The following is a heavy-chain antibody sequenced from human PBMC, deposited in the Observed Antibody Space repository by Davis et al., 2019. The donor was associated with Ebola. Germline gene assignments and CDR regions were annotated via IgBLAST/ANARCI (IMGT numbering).Heavy chain of an antibody. J-gene: IGHJ6*03. CDR1: GFTFSSYA. V-gene: IGHV3-66*01. CDR3: AREGGYCSSTSCYFDALLTSYYYYYMDV. Sequence: GESLKISCAASGFTFSSYAMSWVRQAPGKGLEWVSVIYSGGSTYYADSVKGRFTISRDNAKNSLYLQMNSLRAEDTAVYYCAREGGYCSSTSCYFDALLTSYYYYYMDVWGKGTTVTVSS. D-gene: IGHD2-2*01. CDR2: IYSGGST.